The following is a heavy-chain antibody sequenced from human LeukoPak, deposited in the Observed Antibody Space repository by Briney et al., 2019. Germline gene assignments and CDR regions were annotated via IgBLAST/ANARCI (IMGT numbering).Heavy chain of an antibody. CDR2: IRYDGTNK. D-gene: IGHD3-9*01. V-gene: IGHV3-30*02. CDR1: GFTFSSYG. J-gene: IGHJ4*02. CDR3: AREASLLDYDILTD. Sequence: GGSLRLSCAASGFTFSSYGMHWVRQAPGKGLERVAFIRYDGTNKYYADSVKGRFTISRDNSKNTLYLQMNSLRAEDTAVYYCAREASLLDYDILTDWGQGTLVTVSS.